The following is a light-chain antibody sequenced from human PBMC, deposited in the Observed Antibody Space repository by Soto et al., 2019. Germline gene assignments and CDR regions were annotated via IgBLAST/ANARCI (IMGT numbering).Light chain of an antibody. CDR3: QQYGSSPFT. Sequence: EIVLTQSPGTLALSPGERATLSCRASQSVSSNYLTWYQQKRGQAPRLLIHGASSRATGIPDRFSGSGSGTDFTLIISRLGPEDFAVYYCQQYGSSPFTFGPGTKVGIK. CDR1: QSVSSNY. V-gene: IGKV3-20*01. CDR2: GAS. J-gene: IGKJ3*01.